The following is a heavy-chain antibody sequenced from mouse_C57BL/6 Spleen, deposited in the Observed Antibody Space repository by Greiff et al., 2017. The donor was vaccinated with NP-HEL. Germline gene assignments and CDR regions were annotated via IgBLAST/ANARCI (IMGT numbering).Heavy chain of an antibody. J-gene: IGHJ4*01. Sequence: QVQLQQSGPGLVQPSQSLSITCTVSGFSLTSYGVHWVRQSPGKGLEWLGVIWRGGSTDYNAAFMSRLSITKDNSKSQVFFKMNSLQADDTAIYYCAKSSLITTVVTDAMDYRGQGTSVTVSS. CDR1: GFSLTSYG. CDR3: AKSSLITTVVTDAMDY. V-gene: IGHV2-5*01. CDR2: IWRGGST. D-gene: IGHD1-1*01.